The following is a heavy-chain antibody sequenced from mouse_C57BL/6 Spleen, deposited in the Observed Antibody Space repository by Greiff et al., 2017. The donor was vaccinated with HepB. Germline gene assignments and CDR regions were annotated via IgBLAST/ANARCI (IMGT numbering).Heavy chain of an antibody. CDR1: GYTFTSYW. D-gene: IGHD2-2*01. V-gene: IGHV1-72*01. Sequence: QVQLKQPGAELVKPGASVKLSCKASGYTFTSYWMHWVKQRPGRGLEWIGRIDPNSGGTKYNEKFKSKATLTVDKPSSTAYMQLSSLTSEDSAVYYCARGVTTSYWYFDVWGTGTTVTVSS. CDR3: ARGVTTSYWYFDV. CDR2: IDPNSGGT. J-gene: IGHJ1*03.